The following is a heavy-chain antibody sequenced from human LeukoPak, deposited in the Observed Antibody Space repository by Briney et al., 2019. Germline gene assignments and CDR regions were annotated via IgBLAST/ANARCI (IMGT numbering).Heavy chain of an antibody. J-gene: IGHJ4*02. V-gene: IGHV5-51*01. Sequence: GESLKISCKGSGYSFTSYWIGWVRQMPGKGLEWMGIIYPGESDTRYSPSFQGQVTISADKSISTAYLQWSSLKASDTAMYYCARPPHHYYDSSGYYYPWYFDYWGQGTLVTVSS. CDR3: ARPPHHYYDSSGYYYPWYFDY. CDR1: GYSFTSYW. CDR2: IYPGESDT. D-gene: IGHD3-22*01.